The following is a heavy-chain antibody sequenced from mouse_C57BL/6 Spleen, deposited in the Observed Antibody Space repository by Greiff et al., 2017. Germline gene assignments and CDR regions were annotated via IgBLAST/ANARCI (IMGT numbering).Heavy chain of an antibody. D-gene: IGHD1-3*01. J-gene: IGHJ2*01. V-gene: IGHV5-4*01. CDR3: ASLYSLYYFDY. Sequence: EVQVVESGGGLVKPGGSLKLSCAASGFTFSSYAMSWVRQTPEKRLEWVATISDGGSYTYYPDNVKGRFTISRDNAKNNLYLQMSHLKSEDTAMYYCASLYSLYYFDYWGQGTTLTVSS. CDR1: GFTFSSYA. CDR2: ISDGGSYT.